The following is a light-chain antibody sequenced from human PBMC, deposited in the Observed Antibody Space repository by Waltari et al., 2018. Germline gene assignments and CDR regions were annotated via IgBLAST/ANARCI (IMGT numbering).Light chain of an antibody. CDR2: DAS. Sequence: EIVLTQSPATLSLSPGERATLACRASQSVSSYLAWYQQQPGQAPRLLIYDASNRATGIPARFSGSGSGTDFTLTISSLEPEDFAVYYFQQRSNWPTFGPGTKVDIK. CDR1: QSVSSY. V-gene: IGKV3-11*01. J-gene: IGKJ3*01. CDR3: QQRSNWPT.